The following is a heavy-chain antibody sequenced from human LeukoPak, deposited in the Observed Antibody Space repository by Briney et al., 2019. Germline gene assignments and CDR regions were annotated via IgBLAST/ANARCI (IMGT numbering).Heavy chain of an antibody. Sequence: GGSLRLSCAASGFTFSSYGMHWVRQAPGKGLEWVAVISYDGSNKYYADSVKGRFTISRDNSKNTLYLQMNSLRAEDTAVYYCAKPSYHSGYDLFELGFDPWGQGTLVTVSS. V-gene: IGHV3-30*18. D-gene: IGHD5-12*01. J-gene: IGHJ5*02. CDR1: GFTFSSYG. CDR2: ISYDGSNK. CDR3: AKPSYHSGYDLFELGFDP.